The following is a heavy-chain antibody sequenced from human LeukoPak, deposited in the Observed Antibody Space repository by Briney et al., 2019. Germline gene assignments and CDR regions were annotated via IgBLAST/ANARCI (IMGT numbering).Heavy chain of an antibody. CDR3: NSLTTFGIITIDS. Sequence: GGSLRLSCGASGFRFPNAWMSWVRHAPRKGLEWVGRIKSRAEGGPTDYGAPVQGRFTISRDDSKNMVYLHMKSLRTEDTAVYYCNSLTTFGIITIDSGGQGTLVTVSS. CDR1: GFRFPNAW. V-gene: IGHV3-15*01. J-gene: IGHJ4*02. CDR2: IKSRAEGGPT. D-gene: IGHD3-3*01.